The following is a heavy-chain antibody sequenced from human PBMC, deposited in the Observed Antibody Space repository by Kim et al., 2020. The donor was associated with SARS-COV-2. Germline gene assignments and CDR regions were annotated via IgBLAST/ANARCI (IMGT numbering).Heavy chain of an antibody. CDR2: IKSKTDGGTT. V-gene: IGHV3-15*01. J-gene: IGHJ6*02. CDR1: GFTFSNAW. CDR3: TTDGVITGTTIRPINYYGMDV. D-gene: IGHD1-7*01. Sequence: GGSLRLSCAASGFTFSNAWMSWVRQAPGKGLEWVGRIKSKTDGGTTDYAAPVKGRFTISRDDSKNTLYLQMNSLKTEDTAVYYCTTDGVITGTTIRPINYYGMDVWGQGTTVTVSS.